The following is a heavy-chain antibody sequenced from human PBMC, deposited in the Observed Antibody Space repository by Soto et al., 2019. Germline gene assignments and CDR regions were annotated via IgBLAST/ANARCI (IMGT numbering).Heavy chain of an antibody. D-gene: IGHD1-26*01. J-gene: IGHJ6*02. V-gene: IGHV5-51*01. CDR2: IDTGDSDT. CDR1: GFSFSSYW. CDR3: ASRGIEGGYPYGMDV. Sequence: WESLKISCKGSGFSFSSYWIAWVRQMPGKGLEWMGIIDTGDSDTRYSPPFQGQVTISADKSISTAYLQWSSLKASDTAMYYCASRGIEGGYPYGMDVWGRGTTVSVSS.